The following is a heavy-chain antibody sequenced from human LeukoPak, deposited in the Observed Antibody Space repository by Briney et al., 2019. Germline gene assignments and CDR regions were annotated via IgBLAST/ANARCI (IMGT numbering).Heavy chain of an antibody. CDR2: IFPGDSDT. Sequence: GESLKISCKGSGYSFTTYWIGWVRQMPGKGLEWIGIIFPGDSDTTYSPSLQGQVTISADTSINTAYLQWSSLRASDTAMYYCATSESQTRFDYWGQGTPVTISS. CDR1: GYSFTTYW. V-gene: IGHV5-51*01. CDR3: ATSESQTRFDY. J-gene: IGHJ4*02. D-gene: IGHD1/OR15-1a*01.